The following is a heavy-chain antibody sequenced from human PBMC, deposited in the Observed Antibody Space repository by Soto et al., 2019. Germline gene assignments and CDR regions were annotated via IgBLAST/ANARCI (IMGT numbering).Heavy chain of an antibody. J-gene: IGHJ6*02. CDR2: TSYDGANK. D-gene: IGHD4-17*01. CDR1: GFIFSNYV. V-gene: IGHV3-30-3*01. Sequence: QVQLLESGGGVVQPGGSLRLSCAASGFIFSNYVMHWVRQAPVKGLEWLAVTSYDGANKYYADSVKGRFTISRDNSKNTLFLQRNSLRAEDTAVYYCARDHYGGNSRVRVDKRPNYQYYGMAVWGQGTTVTVSS. CDR3: ARDHYGGNSRVRVDKRPNYQYYGMAV.